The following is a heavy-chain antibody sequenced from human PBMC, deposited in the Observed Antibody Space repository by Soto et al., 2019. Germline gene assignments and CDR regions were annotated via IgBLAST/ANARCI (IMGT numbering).Heavy chain of an antibody. CDR2: ISYDGSNE. D-gene: IGHD2-21*02. CDR1: GFTFSSYA. V-gene: IGHV3-30-3*01. J-gene: IGHJ4*02. CDR3: ARGVAVTARGLDY. Sequence: QVQLVESGGDVVQPGRSLRLSCAASGFTFSSYAMHWVRQAPGKGLEWVAVISYDGSNEYYADSVKGRFTISRDNSKNPLYLQTNSLRSEDTAVYYCARGVAVTARGLDYWGQGILVTVSS.